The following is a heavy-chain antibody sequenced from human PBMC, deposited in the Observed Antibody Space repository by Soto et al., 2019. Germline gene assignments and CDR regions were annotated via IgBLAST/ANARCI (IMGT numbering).Heavy chain of an antibody. D-gene: IGHD1-26*01. CDR1: GFTFSSYA. J-gene: IGHJ3*02. CDR3: VKDRRIVGATDAFDI. V-gene: IGHV3-64D*06. CDR2: INSNGGST. Sequence: GGSLRLSCSASGFTFSSYAMHWVRQAPGKGLEYVSAINSNGGSTYYADSVKGRFTISRDNSKNTLYLQMSSLRAEDTAVYYCVKDRRIVGATDAFDIWGQGTMVTASS.